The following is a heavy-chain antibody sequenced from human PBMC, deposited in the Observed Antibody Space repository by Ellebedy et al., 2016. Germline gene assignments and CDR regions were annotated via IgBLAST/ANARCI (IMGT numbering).Heavy chain of an antibody. V-gene: IGHV3-13*01. CDR2: IGTAGDT. D-gene: IGHD3-10*01. Sequence: GGSLRLXCAASGFTFSSYDMHWVRQATGKGLEWVSAIGTAGDTYYPGSVKGRFTISRENAKNSLYLQMNSLRAEDTAVYYCARAVVRDLRTAGFFPVYGMDVWGQGTTVTVSS. J-gene: IGHJ6*02. CDR3: ARAVVRDLRTAGFFPVYGMDV. CDR1: GFTFSSYD.